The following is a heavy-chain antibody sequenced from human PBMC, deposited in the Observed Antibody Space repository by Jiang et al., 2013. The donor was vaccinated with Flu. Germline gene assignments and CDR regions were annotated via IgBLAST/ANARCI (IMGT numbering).Heavy chain of an antibody. D-gene: IGHD3-16*01. Sequence: SGGGLVQPGGSLRLSCAASGFTFSSYAMNWVRQAPGKGLEWASVISGSGGSTYYADSVKGRFTISRDISKNTLYLQMTSLRAEDTAVYYCAKDCCYDYVWPRGNFENWGQGTLVTVSS. CDR2: ISGSGGST. CDR3: AKDCCYDYVWPRGNFEN. CDR1: GFTFSSYA. J-gene: IGHJ4*02. V-gene: IGHV3-23*01.